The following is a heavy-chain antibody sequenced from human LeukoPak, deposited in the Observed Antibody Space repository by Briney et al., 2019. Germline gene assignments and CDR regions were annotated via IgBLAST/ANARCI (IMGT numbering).Heavy chain of an antibody. D-gene: IGHD1-1*01. J-gene: IGHJ4*02. CDR3: STDYWRLGFDY. Sequence: GGSLRLSCTASGITFGDYGVSWFRQAPGTGLEWIGFIRSKTYGGTTEDAASVRGSFTLSRDDSKNIVYLEMNILRAEDTAVYYCSTDYWRLGFDYWGQGTLVTVSS. CDR2: IRSKTYGGTT. V-gene: IGHV3-49*03. CDR1: GITFGDYG.